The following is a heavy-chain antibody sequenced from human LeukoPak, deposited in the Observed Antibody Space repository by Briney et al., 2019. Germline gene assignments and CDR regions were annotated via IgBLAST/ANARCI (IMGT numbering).Heavy chain of an antibody. Sequence: PSETLSLTCTVSGGSISSGGYYWSWIRQPPGKGLEWIGYIDHSGSTNYNPSLKSRVTISVDTSKSQFSLKLSSVTAADTAVYYCARDRGDTYDWGQGTLVTVSS. V-gene: IGHV4-30-2*01. D-gene: IGHD4-17*01. CDR1: GGSISSGGYY. J-gene: IGHJ4*02. CDR3: ARDRGDTYD. CDR2: IDHSGST.